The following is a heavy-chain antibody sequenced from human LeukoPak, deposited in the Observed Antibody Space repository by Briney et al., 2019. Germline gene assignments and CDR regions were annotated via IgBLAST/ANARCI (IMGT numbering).Heavy chain of an antibody. CDR3: AKVVRNGDYYGSGYDY. D-gene: IGHD3-10*01. V-gene: IGHV3-23*01. J-gene: IGHJ4*02. CDR2: ISGSGGST. Sequence: GGSLRLSCAASGFTFSDHYMSWIRQAPGKGLGWVSTISGSGGSTYYADSVQGRFTISRDNSKNTLYLQMNSLSAEDTAVYYCAKVVRNGDYYGSGYDYWGQGTLVTVSS. CDR1: GFTFSDHY.